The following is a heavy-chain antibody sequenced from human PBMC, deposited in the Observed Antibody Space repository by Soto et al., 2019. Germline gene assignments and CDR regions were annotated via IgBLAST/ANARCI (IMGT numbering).Heavy chain of an antibody. CDR2: INHSGST. CDR3: ARIGTWALNFDY. J-gene: IGHJ4*02. Sequence: PSETLSLTCAVYGGSFSGYYWSWIRQPPGKGLEWIGEINHSGSTNYNPSLKSRVTISVDTSKNQFSLKLSSVTAADTAVYYCARIGTWALNFDYWGQGTLVTVSS. CDR1: GGSFSGYY. D-gene: IGHD7-27*01. V-gene: IGHV4-34*01.